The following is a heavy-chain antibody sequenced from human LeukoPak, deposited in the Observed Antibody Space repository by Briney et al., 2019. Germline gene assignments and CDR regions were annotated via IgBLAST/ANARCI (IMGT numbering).Heavy chain of an antibody. CDR1: GFTFSSYW. V-gene: IGHV3-7*05. D-gene: IGHD1-7*01. CDR3: ARELLNWNYFYRWFDR. CDR2: IKQDGSEK. Sequence: PGGSLRLSCAASGFTFSSYWMSWVRQAPGKGLEWVANIKQDGSEKYYVDSVKGRFTISRDNAKNSLYLQMNSLRAEDTAVYYCARELLNWNYFYRWFDRWGQGTLVTVSS. J-gene: IGHJ5*02.